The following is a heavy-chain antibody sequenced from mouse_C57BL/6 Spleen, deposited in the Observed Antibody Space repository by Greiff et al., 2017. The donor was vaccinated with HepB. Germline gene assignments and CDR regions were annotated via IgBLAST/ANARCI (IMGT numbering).Heavy chain of an antibody. D-gene: IGHD1-1*01. CDR2: IYPGTSDT. J-gene: IGHJ3*01. Sequence: EVQLQQSGTVLARPGASVKMSCKTSGYTFTSYWMHWVKQRPGQGLEWIGAIYPGTSDTSYNQKFKGKAKLTAVTSASTAYMELSSLTNEDSAVYYGTGSGYYGSSDWFAYWGQGTLVTVSA. CDR3: TGSGYYGSSDWFAY. CDR1: GYTFTSYW. V-gene: IGHV1-5*01.